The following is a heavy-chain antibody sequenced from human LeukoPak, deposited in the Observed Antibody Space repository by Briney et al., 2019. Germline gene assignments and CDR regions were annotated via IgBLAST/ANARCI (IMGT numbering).Heavy chain of an antibody. J-gene: IGHJ6*02. Sequence: PGGSLRLSCAASGFTFSSYAMSWVRQAPGKGLEWVSAISGSGGSTYYADSVKGRFTISRDNSKNTLYLQMNSLRAEDTAVYYCAKDEALSYCSSTSCYTYYYGMDVWGQGTTVTVSS. CDR1: GFTFSSYA. V-gene: IGHV3-23*01. CDR3: AKDEALSYCSSTSCYTYYYGMDV. D-gene: IGHD2-2*02. CDR2: ISGSGGST.